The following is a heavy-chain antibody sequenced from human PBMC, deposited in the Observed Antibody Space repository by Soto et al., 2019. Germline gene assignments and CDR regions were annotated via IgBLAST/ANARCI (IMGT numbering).Heavy chain of an antibody. J-gene: IGHJ6*02. D-gene: IGHD2-8*01. CDR2: IYYSGST. CDR3: ARASRAYCTNGVCYNYYYYGMDV. CDR1: GGSISSYY. Sequence: SETLSLTCTVCGGSISSYYWSWIRQPPGKGLEWIGYIYYSGSTNYNPSLKSRVTISVDTSKNQFSLKLSSVTAADTAVYYCARASRAYCTNGVCYNYYYYGMDVWGQGTTVTVSS. V-gene: IGHV4-59*01.